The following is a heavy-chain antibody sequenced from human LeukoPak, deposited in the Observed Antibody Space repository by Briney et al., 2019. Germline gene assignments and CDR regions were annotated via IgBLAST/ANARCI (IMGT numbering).Heavy chain of an antibody. D-gene: IGHD4-17*01. J-gene: IGHJ4*02. CDR1: GFTFSSYG. CDR3: AKDRDYGDYDFDY. Sequence: GGSLRLSCAASGFTFSSYGMHWVRQTSAKGLEWVAVIWYDGSNKYYADSVKGRFTISRDNSKNTLYLQLNSLRAEDTAVYYCAKDRDYGDYDFDYWGQGTLVTVSS. V-gene: IGHV3-33*06. CDR2: IWYDGSNK.